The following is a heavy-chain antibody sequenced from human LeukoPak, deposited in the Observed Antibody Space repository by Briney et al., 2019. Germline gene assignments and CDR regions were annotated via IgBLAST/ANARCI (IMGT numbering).Heavy chain of an antibody. CDR3: ARSPRGTVVTPDAFDI. CDR2: IKQDGSEK. J-gene: IGHJ3*02. Sequence: GGSLRLSCAASGFTFSCYWMSWVRQAPGKGLEWVANIKQDGSEKYYVDSVKGRFTISRDNAKNSLYLQMNSLRAEDTAVYYCARSPRGTVVTPDAFDIWGQGTMVTVSS. CDR1: GFTFSCYW. V-gene: IGHV3-7*01. D-gene: IGHD4-23*01.